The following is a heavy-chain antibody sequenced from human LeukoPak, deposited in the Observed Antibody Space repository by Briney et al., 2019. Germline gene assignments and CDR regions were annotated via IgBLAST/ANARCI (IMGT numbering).Heavy chain of an antibody. CDR3: ARLGGLGYCSSTSCYHDY. CDR2: ISSSGSTI. V-gene: IGHV3-11*01. J-gene: IGHJ4*02. CDR1: GFTFSDYY. Sequence: GGSPRLSCAASGFTFSDYYMSWIRQAPGKGLEWVSYISSSGSTIYYADSVKGRFTISRDNAKNSLYLQMNSLRAEDTAVYYCARLGGLGYCSSTSCYHDYWGQGTLVTVSS. D-gene: IGHD2-2*01.